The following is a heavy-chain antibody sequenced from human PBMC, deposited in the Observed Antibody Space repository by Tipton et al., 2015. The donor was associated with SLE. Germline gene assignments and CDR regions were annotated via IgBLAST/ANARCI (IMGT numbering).Heavy chain of an antibody. Sequence: TLSLTCTVSGGSITTTTYYWGWIRQSPGKGLEWIGSIYYSGSTNYNPSLKSRVTISIDTSKNQFSLKLSSVTAADTAVYYCARAPHLTGSYYYYYMDVWGKGTTVTISS. V-gene: IGHV4-39*07. CDR1: GGSITTTTYY. J-gene: IGHJ6*03. CDR2: IYYSGST. CDR3: ARAPHLTGSYYYYYMDV. D-gene: IGHD7-27*01.